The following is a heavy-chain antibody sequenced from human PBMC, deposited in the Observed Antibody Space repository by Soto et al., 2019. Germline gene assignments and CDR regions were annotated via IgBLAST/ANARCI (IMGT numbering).Heavy chain of an antibody. Sequence: QVQLVQSGAEVKMPGSSVRVSCKASGGSFSNYAISWVRQAPGQGLEGMGGIIPMFGIGNYAEKFLGRVTITADESTSTSHMALSSVRSEDTAVYFCARAYRENYFDAMAVWGQGTTVTASS. J-gene: IGHJ6*02. CDR3: ARAYRENYFDAMAV. CDR2: IIPMFGIG. D-gene: IGHD1-26*01. CDR1: GGSFSNYA. V-gene: IGHV1-69*01.